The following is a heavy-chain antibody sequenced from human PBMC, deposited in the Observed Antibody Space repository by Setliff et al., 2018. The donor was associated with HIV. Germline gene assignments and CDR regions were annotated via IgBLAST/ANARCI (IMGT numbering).Heavy chain of an antibody. Sequence: GGSLRLSCAASGYAFSSYWMAWVRQCPGKGLEWVANIQQHGSEIHYVASVEGRFTISRDNAKNSLYLQMNSLRAEDTAVYYWANMQWASNAWYSFDYWGQGALVTVSS. CDR2: IQQHGSEI. CDR3: ANMQWASNAWYSFDY. CDR1: GYAFSSYW. J-gene: IGHJ4*02. V-gene: IGHV3-7*05. D-gene: IGHD6-19*01.